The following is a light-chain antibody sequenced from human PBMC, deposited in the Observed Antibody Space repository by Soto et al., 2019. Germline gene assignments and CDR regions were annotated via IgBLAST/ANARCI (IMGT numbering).Light chain of an antibody. J-gene: IGLJ2*01. V-gene: IGLV2-14*01. Sequence: QSALTQPASVSGSPGQSITISCTGSSSDIGANIYVSWYQQHPGEAPKVIIYDVNNRPSGVSDRFSGSKSGNTASLTISGLQAEDEADYYCGSYTSYNTRLFGGGTKVTVL. CDR1: SSDIGANIY. CDR2: DVN. CDR3: GSYTSYNTRL.